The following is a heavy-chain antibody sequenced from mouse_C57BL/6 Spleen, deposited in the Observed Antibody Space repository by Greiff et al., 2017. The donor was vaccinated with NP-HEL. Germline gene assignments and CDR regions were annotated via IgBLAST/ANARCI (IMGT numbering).Heavy chain of an antibody. J-gene: IGHJ4*01. Sequence: VQLVESGAELVRPGSSVKLSCKASGYTFTSYWMDWVKQRPGQGLEWIGNIYPSDSETHYNQKFKDKATLTVDKSSTPAYMQLSSLTSEDSAVYYCARDYYVSSYAFSYAMDYWGQGTSVTVSS. CDR3: ARDYYVSSYAFSYAMDY. CDR2: IYPSDSET. V-gene: IGHV1-61*01. CDR1: GYTFTSYW. D-gene: IGHD1-1*01.